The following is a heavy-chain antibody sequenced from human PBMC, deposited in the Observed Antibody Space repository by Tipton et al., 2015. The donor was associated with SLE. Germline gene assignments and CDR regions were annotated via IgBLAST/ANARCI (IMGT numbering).Heavy chain of an antibody. V-gene: IGHV4-61*09. CDR1: GGSVSSGSYY. CDR2: IYTSGST. J-gene: IGHJ4*02. D-gene: IGHD5-24*01. CDR3: ARTQLAVSDY. Sequence: LRLSCTVSGGSVSSGSYYWSWIRQPAGKGLEWIGYIYTSGSTNYNPSPKSRVTISVDTSKNQFSLKLSSVTAADTAVYYCARTQLAVSDYWGQGTLVTVSS.